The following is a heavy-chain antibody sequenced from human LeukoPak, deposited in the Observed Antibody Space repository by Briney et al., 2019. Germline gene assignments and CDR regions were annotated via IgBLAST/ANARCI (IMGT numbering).Heavy chain of an antibody. CDR2: IYTSGST. CDR3: AREVATTDAFDI. V-gene: IGHV4-61*02. CDR1: GGSISSGSYY. Sequence: PSETLSLTCTVSGGSISSGSYYWSWIRQPAGKGLEWIGRIYTSGSTNYNPSLKSRVTISVDTSKNQFSLKLSSVTAADTAVYYCAREVATTDAFDIWGQGTMVTVSS. J-gene: IGHJ3*02. D-gene: IGHD5-24*01.